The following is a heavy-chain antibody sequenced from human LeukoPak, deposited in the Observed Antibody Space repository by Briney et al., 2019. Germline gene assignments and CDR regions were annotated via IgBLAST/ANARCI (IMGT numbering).Heavy chain of an antibody. J-gene: IGHJ4*02. CDR3: ARGKGFVGYFDF. D-gene: IGHD3-3*01. CDR1: GGTFNNGA. Sequence: ASVKVSCKASGGTFNNGAVSWVRQAPGQGLGWMGRFIPILGIGEYAQKFQGRVTITADTATSTAYMELSSLRSDDTAVYYCARGKGFVGYFDFWGQGTLVTISS. CDR2: FIPILGIG. V-gene: IGHV1-69*04.